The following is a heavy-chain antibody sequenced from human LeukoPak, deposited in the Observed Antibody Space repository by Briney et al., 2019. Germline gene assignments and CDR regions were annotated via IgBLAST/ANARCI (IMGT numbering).Heavy chain of an antibody. Sequence: SVKVSCKASGGTFSSCAISWVRQAPGQGLEWMGRIIPILGIANYAQKFQGRVTITADKSTSTAYMELSSLRSEDTAVYYCARDRRRAPIWGAFDIWGQGTMVTVSS. CDR1: GGTFSSCA. D-gene: IGHD7-27*01. J-gene: IGHJ3*02. CDR2: IIPILGIA. V-gene: IGHV1-69*04. CDR3: ARDRRRAPIWGAFDI.